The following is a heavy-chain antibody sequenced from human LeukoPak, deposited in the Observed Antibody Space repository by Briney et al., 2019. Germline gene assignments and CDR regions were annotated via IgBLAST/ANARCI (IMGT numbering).Heavy chain of an antibody. CDR3: ARDLGVWGSYRDAFDY. J-gene: IGHJ4*02. D-gene: IGHD3-16*02. CDR2: INAGNGNT. CDR1: GYTFTSYA. V-gene: IGHV1-3*01. Sequence: ASVKVSCKASGYTFTSYAMHWVRQAPGQRLEWMGWINAGNGNTKYSQKFQGRVTITRDTSASTAYMELSSLRSEDTAVYYCARDLGVWGSYRDAFDYWGQGTLVTVSS.